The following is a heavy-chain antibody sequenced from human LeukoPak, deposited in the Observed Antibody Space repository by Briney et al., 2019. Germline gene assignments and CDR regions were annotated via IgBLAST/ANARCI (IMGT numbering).Heavy chain of an antibody. V-gene: IGHV3-23*01. CDR3: AKDIKKLGSGSYPPDY. Sequence: PGGSLRLSCAASGFTFSSYAMSWVRQAPGKGLEWVSAISGSGGSTYYADSVKGRFTISRDNSKNTLYLQMNSLRAEDTAVYYCAKDIKKLGSGSYPPDYWGQGTLVTVSS. CDR2: ISGSGGST. D-gene: IGHD3-10*01. CDR1: GFTFSSYA. J-gene: IGHJ4*02.